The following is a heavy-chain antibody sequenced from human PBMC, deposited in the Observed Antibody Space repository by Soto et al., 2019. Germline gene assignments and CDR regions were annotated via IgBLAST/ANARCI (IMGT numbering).Heavy chain of an antibody. D-gene: IGHD2-2*01. CDR1: GGSIISGGYS. J-gene: IGHJ5*02. CDR3: ARVVPADPGGWFDP. CDR2: IYHSGST. Sequence: SETLSLTCAVSGGSIISGGYSWSWIRQPPGKGLEWIGYIYHSGSTYYNPSLKSRVTISVDRSKNQFSLKLSSVTAADTAVYYCARVVPADPGGWFDPWGQGTLVTVSS. V-gene: IGHV4-30-2*01.